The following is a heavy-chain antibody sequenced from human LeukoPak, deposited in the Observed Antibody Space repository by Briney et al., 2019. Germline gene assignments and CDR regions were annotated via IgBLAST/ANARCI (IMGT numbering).Heavy chain of an antibody. V-gene: IGHV4-34*01. CDR2: INHSGST. Sequence: PSETLSLTCAVYGGSFSGYYWSWIRQPPGKGLEWIGEINHSGSTNYNPSLKSRVTLSVDTSKNQFSLKLSSVTAADTAVYYCARGSNSIDYWGQGTLVTVSS. D-gene: IGHD4-11*01. J-gene: IGHJ4*02. CDR1: GGSFSGYY. CDR3: ARGSNSIDY.